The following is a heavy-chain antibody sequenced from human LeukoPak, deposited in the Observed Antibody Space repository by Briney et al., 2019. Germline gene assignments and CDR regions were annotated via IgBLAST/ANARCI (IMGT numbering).Heavy chain of an antibody. CDR3: ARLYPVAAVGFDY. J-gene: IGHJ4*02. D-gene: IGHD6-13*01. V-gene: IGHV5-10-1*01. Sequence: LGESLKISCKGSGYSFTSYWISWVRQRPGKGLEWMGRIDPSDSYTNYSPSFQDHVTISADKSISTAYLQWSSLKASDTAMYYCARLYPVAAVGFDYWGQGTLVTVSS. CDR2: IDPSDSYT. CDR1: GYSFTSYW.